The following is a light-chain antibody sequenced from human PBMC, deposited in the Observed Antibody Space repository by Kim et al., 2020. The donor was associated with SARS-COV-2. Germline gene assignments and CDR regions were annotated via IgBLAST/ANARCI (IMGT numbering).Light chain of an antibody. V-gene: IGLV3-19*01. Sequence: SSELTQDPAVSVALGLTVRITCQGDSLRSYYASWYQQKPGQAPVLVIYGKNNRPSGIPDRFSGSSSGNTASLTITGAQAEDEADYYCNSRDSSGNFVVFGGGTQLTVL. CDR2: GKN. J-gene: IGLJ2*01. CDR3: NSRDSSGNFVV. CDR1: SLRSYY.